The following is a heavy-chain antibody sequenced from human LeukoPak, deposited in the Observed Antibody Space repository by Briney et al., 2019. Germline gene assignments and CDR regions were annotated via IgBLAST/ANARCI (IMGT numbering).Heavy chain of an antibody. J-gene: IGHJ4*02. CDR3: ARVTIFGVVIGCFDY. Sequence: SVKVSCKASGGTFNRYDISWVRQAPGQGREGMGGIIPIFGTANYAQKFQGRVTITADESTSTAYMELSSLRSEDTAVYYCARVTIFGVVIGCFDYWGQGTLVTVSS. CDR1: GGTFNRYD. CDR2: IIPIFGTA. D-gene: IGHD3-3*01. V-gene: IGHV1-69*01.